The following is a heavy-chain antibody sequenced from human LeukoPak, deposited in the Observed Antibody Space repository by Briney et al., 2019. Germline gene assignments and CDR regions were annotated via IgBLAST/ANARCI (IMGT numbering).Heavy chain of an antibody. CDR2: ISYDGSNK. V-gene: IGHV3-30-3*01. CDR1: GFTFSSYA. J-gene: IGHJ4*02. CDR3: ARGYSYGYFDY. D-gene: IGHD5-18*01. Sequence: GGSLRLSCAASGFTFSSYAMHWVRQAPGKGLEWVAVISYDGSNKYYADSVKGRFTISRDNSKNTLYLQMNSLRAEDTAVYYCARGYSYGYFDYWGQGTLVTVSS.